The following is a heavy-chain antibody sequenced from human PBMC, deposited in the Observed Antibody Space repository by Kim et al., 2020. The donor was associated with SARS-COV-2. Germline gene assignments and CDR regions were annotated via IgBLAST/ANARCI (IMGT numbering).Heavy chain of an antibody. CDR3: ARMSAAAGECFDY. D-gene: IGHD6-13*01. J-gene: IGHJ4*02. V-gene: IGHV4-39*07. Sequence: SSPSLKSRVTISVDTSKNQFSLKLSSVTAADTAVYYCARMSAAAGECFDYWGQGTLVTVSS.